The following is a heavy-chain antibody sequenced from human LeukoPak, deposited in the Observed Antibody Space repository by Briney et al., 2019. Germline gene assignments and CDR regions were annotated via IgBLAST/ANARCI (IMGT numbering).Heavy chain of an antibody. CDR3: ARGPYCYDSSGSADY. V-gene: IGHV4-61*02. CDR1: GSSISSGEYY. Sequence: KSAQTLTLTCTVSGSSISSGEYYWSWIRQPAGKGLEWIGRIYTSRSTNYNPSLKSRITISEYTYKNQFPLHLMTAAAAATYDYYCARGPYCYDSSGSADYWGQGTLVTVSS. D-gene: IGHD3-22*01. J-gene: IGHJ4*02. CDR2: IYTSRST.